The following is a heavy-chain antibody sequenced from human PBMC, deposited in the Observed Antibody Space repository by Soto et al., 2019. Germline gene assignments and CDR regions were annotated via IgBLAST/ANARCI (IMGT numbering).Heavy chain of an antibody. CDR1: GGSMSSYY. CDR3: ARGQRFSDWFDP. D-gene: IGHD3-3*01. Sequence: PSETLSLTCTVSGGSMSSYYWTWIRQPAGKGLEWIGRVYSSGGTHYNPSLKSRVTISLDTSKNQFSLRLFSVTDADTAVYYCARGQRFSDWFDPWGQGTLVTVSS. CDR2: VYSSGGT. V-gene: IGHV4-4*07. J-gene: IGHJ5*02.